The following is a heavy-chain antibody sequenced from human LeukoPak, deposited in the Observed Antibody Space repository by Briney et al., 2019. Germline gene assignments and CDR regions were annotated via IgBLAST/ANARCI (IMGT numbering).Heavy chain of an antibody. D-gene: IGHD3-16*01. J-gene: IGHJ4*02. CDR3: SRDSTSGAVVDFNY. V-gene: IGHV1-18*01. CDR2: INANNGET. CDR1: GYSFTTFS. Sequence: ASVKVSCKTSGYSFTTFSIAWVRQAPGQGLEWMGRINANNGETHYAQKFHDRVTMTTDTSTNTAYMELRGLKSDDSAMYYCSRDSTSGAVVDFNYWGQGTLVTVSS.